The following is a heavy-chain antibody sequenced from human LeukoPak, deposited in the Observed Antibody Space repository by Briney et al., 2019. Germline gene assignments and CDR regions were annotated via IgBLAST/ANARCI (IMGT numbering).Heavy chain of an antibody. CDR3: AKERTGGWPFDY. J-gene: IGHJ4*02. CDR1: GFTFSSYG. V-gene: IGHV3-33*03. CDR2: IWYDGRNK. Sequence: GGSLRLSCAASGFTFSSYGMHWVRQAPGKGLEWVAVIWYDGRNKFYADSLKGRFTISRDNSKNTLYLQMNSLRAEDTAVYYCAKERTGGWPFDYWGQGTLVTVSS. D-gene: IGHD6-19*01.